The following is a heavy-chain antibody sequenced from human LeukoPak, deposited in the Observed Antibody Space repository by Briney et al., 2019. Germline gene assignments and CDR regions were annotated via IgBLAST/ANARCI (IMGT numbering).Heavy chain of an antibody. CDR1: GGSISSSSYY. Sequence: PSETLSLTCTVSGGSISSSSYYWGWIRQPPGKGLEWIGSIYYSGSTNYNPSLKSRVTISVDTSKNQFSLKLSSVTAADTAVYYCARAGYSYGSYYMDVWGKGTTVTVSS. CDR3: ARAGYSYGSYYMDV. D-gene: IGHD5-18*01. CDR2: IYYSGST. V-gene: IGHV4-39*07. J-gene: IGHJ6*03.